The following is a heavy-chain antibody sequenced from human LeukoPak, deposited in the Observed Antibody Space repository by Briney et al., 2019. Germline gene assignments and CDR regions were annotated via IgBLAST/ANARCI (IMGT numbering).Heavy chain of an antibody. CDR3: ARAPTYYYDSSGYYSFDY. CDR2: INPNSGGT. D-gene: IGHD3-22*01. Sequence: ASVKVSCKASGYTFTGYYMHWVRQAPGQGLEWMGWINPNSGGTNYAQKFQGRVTMTRHTSISTAYMELSRLRSDDTAVYYCARAPTYYYDSSGYYSFDYWGQGTLVTVSS. V-gene: IGHV1-2*02. J-gene: IGHJ4*02. CDR1: GYTFTGYY.